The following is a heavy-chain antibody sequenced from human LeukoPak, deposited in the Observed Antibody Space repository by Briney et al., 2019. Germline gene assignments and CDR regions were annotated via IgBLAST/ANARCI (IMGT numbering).Heavy chain of an antibody. CDR2: ISGSGGST. J-gene: IGHJ4*02. D-gene: IGHD6-13*01. V-gene: IGHV3-23*01. Sequence: GGSLRLSCAASGFTFTSYAMTWVRQAPGKGLEWVSTISGSGGSTYYADSVKGRFTISRDNSKNTLDLQMNSLRAEDTAVYYCARVGIAASDYWGQGTLVTVSS. CDR3: ARVGIAASDY. CDR1: GFTFTSYA.